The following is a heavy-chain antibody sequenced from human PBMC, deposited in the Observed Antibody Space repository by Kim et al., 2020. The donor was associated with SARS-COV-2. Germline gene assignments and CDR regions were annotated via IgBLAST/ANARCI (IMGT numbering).Heavy chain of an antibody. J-gene: IGHJ4*02. CDR1: GFTFSTYS. CDR2: ITSSSSSI. CDR3: ARPGGISGWYFRY. V-gene: IGHV3-48*02. Sequence: GGSLRLSCAASGFTFSTYSMNWVRQAPGKGLEWVSYITSSSSSIYYANSVKGRFTISRDNAKNSLYLQMNSLRDEDTAVYYCARPGGISGWYFRYWGQGTLVTVSS. D-gene: IGHD6-19*01.